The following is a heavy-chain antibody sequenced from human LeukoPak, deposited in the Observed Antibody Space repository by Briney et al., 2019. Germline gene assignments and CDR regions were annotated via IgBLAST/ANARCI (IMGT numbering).Heavy chain of an antibody. CDR3: ARKNTQDAFDI. J-gene: IGHJ3*02. Sequence: GGSLRLSCAASGFTFSSYGMHWVRQAPGKGLEWVAVIWYDGSNDYYANSVKGRYTISRDNSKNTLYLQMNSLRAEDTAVYFCARKNTQDAFDIGGQGTMVTVSS. CDR1: GFTFSSYG. V-gene: IGHV3-33*01. D-gene: IGHD2-15*01. CDR2: IWYDGSND.